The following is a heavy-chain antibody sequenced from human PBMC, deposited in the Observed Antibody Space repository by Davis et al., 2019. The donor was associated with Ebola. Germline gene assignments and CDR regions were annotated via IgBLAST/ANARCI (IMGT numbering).Heavy chain of an antibody. V-gene: IGHV3-30*18. CDR2: ISYDGSNK. Sequence: LSLTCAASGFTFSSYGMHWVRQAPGKGLEWVAVISYDGSNKYYADSVKGRFTISRDNSKNTLYLQMNSLRAEDTAVYYFAKDRKVGATGYYYYYYGMDVWGQGTTVTVSS. CDR3: AKDRKVGATGYYYYYYGMDV. CDR1: GFTFSSYG. J-gene: IGHJ6*02. D-gene: IGHD1-26*01.